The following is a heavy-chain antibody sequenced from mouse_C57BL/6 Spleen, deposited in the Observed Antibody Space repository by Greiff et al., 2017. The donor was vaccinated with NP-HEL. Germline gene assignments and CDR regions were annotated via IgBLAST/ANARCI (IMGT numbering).Heavy chain of an antibody. CDR2: IYPGDGDT. V-gene: IGHV1-82*01. Sequence: QVQLQQSGPELVKPGASVKISCKASGYAFSSSWMNWVKQRPGKGLEWIGRIYPGDGDTNYNGKFKGKATLTADKSSSTAYMQLSSLTSEDSAVYFCARSVMVTTDYFDYWGQGTTLTVSS. J-gene: IGHJ2*01. CDR3: ARSVMVTTDYFDY. CDR1: GYAFSSSW. D-gene: IGHD2-2*01.